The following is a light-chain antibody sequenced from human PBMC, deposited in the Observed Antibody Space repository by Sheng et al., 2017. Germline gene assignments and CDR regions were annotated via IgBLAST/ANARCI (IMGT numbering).Light chain of an antibody. CDR1: QTISTS. CDR2: AAS. J-gene: IGKJ1*01. V-gene: IGKV1-39*01. CDR3: QQSYIVPPWT. Sequence: DIEMTQSPSSLSASVGDRVTITCRASQTISTSLNWYQQQPGKAPKLLIYAASSLQSGIPSRFSGSGSGTDFALTISSLQPEDSATYYCQQSYIVPPWTFGQGTKVEIK.